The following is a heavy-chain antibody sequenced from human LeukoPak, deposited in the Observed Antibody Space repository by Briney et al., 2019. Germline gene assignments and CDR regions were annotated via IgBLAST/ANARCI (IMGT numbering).Heavy chain of an antibody. V-gene: IGHV1-2*02. J-gene: IGHJ3*02. CDR2: INPNSGGT. D-gene: IGHD1-26*01. CDR3: ARHSGSYIQLAFDI. CDR1: GGTFSSYA. Sequence: ASVKVSCKASGGTFSSYAISWVRQAPGQGLEWMGWINPNSGGTNYAQKFQGRVTMTRDTSISTAYMELSRLRSDDTAVYYCARHSGSYIQLAFDIWGQGTMVTVSS.